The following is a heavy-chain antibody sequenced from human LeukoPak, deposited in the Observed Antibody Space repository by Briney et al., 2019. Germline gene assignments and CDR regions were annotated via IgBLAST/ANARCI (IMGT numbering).Heavy chain of an antibody. CDR1: GYTFTSYG. Sequence: ASVKVSCKASGYTFTSYGISWVRQAPGQGLEWMGWISPYNANTNYAPKLQDRVAMTTDTSTSTAYMELRSLRSDDTAVYYCATNTGIRPYDAFDIWGQGTMVTVSS. D-gene: IGHD1-1*01. CDR3: ATNTGIRPYDAFDI. CDR2: ISPYNANT. J-gene: IGHJ3*02. V-gene: IGHV1-18*01.